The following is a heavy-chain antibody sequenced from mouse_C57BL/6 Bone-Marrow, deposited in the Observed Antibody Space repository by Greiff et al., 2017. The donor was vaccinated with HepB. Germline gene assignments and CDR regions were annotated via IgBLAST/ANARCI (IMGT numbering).Heavy chain of an antibody. V-gene: IGHV1-42*01. CDR2: INPSTGGT. J-gene: IGHJ2*01. Sequence: VQLKQSGPELVKPGASVKISCKASGYSFTGYYMNWVKQSPEKSLEWIGEINPSTGGTTYNQKFKAKATLTVDKSSSTAYMQLKSLTSEDSAVYYCAKFPGYWGQGTTLTVSS. CDR3: AKFPGY. CDR1: GYSFTGYY.